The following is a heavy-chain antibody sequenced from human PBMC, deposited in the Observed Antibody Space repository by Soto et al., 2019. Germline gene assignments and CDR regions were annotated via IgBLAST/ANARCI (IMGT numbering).Heavy chain of an antibody. CDR1: GFTFSGYA. CDR2: ISGGGDST. V-gene: IGHV3-23*01. CDR3: AKQNTIFGVVIPLYYYGMDV. Sequence: VGSLRLSCAASGFTFSGYAMSWVRQAPGKGLEWVSAISGGGDSTYYADSVKGRFTISRDNSKNTLYLQMNSLTAEDTAIYYCAKQNTIFGVVIPLYYYGMDVWGQGTTVTVSS. D-gene: IGHD3-3*01. J-gene: IGHJ6*02.